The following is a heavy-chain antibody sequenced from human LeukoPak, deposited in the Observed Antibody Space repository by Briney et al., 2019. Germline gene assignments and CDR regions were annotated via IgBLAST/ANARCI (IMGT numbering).Heavy chain of an antibody. D-gene: IGHD5-24*01. CDR3: ARDGDGAIALDY. CDR1: GFTSSRHW. J-gene: IGHJ4*02. CDR2: IDSDGSDT. V-gene: IGHV3-74*03. Sequence: GGSLRLSCAASGFTSSRHWIHWVSHAPGKGLVWSSYIDSDGSDTTYADSVKGRFTISRDNAKNAVYLQMNSLRVDDTAVYYCARDGDGAIALDYWGEGTLVTVSS.